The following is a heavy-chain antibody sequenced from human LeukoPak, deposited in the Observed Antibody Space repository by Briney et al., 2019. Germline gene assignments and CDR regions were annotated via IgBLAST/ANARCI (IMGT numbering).Heavy chain of an antibody. CDR2: ISGSGGST. V-gene: IGHV3-23*01. Sequence: LPGGSLRLSCAASGFTFSSYGMSWVRQAPGKGLEWVSAISGSGGSTYYADSVKGRFTISRDNSKNTLYLQMNSLRAEDTAVYYCAKQNKGESVWGSYRSPIDYWGQGTLVTVSS. CDR3: AKQNKGESVWGSYRSPIDY. J-gene: IGHJ4*02. D-gene: IGHD3-16*02. CDR1: GFTFSSYG.